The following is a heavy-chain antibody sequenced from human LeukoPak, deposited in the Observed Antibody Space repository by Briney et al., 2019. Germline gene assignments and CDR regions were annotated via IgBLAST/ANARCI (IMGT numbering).Heavy chain of an antibody. CDR2: ISDSSTYI. Sequence: GGSLRLSCAAPGFTFSTYSMNWVRQAPRKGLEWVSSISDSSTYIYYADSVKGRFTISRDNAKNSLYLQMNSLRAEDTAVYYCARVPRGGYSGYGGIDYWGQGTLVTVSS. V-gene: IGHV3-21*01. CDR3: ARVPRGGYSGYGGIDY. D-gene: IGHD5-12*01. J-gene: IGHJ4*02. CDR1: GFTFSTYS.